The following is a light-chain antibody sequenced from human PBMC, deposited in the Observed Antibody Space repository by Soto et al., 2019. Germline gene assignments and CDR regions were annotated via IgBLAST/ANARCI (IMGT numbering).Light chain of an antibody. V-gene: IGKV1-39*01. J-gene: IGKJ5*01. CDR2: GAS. CDR3: QQSYNSPIT. CDR1: QSISRY. Sequence: DIPMTQSPSSLSASVGDRVTITCRASQSISRYLIWYQQKPGKAPELLIYGASSLQSGVPSRFSGSGSGTDFALTISSLQPEDFATYYCQQSYNSPITFGQGTRLESK.